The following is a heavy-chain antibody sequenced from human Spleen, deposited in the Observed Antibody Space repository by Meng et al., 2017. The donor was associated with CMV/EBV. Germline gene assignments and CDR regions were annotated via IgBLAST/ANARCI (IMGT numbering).Heavy chain of an antibody. Sequence: ETLSLTCAASGFTFNTYWMHWVRQAPGKGLVWVSRITSDGSSTTYADSVKGRFTISRDNAKNTLYQQMNSLGAEDTAVYYCAREYRLKYDSSGFDFWGQGTLVTVSS. CDR3: AREYRLKYDSSGFDF. CDR1: GFTFNTYW. D-gene: IGHD3-22*01. J-gene: IGHJ4*02. V-gene: IGHV3-74*01. CDR2: ITSDGSST.